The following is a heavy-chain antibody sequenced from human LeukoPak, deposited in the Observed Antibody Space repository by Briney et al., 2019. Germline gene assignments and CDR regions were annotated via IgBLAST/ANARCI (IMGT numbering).Heavy chain of an antibody. J-gene: IGHJ4*02. CDR2: ISGSGGST. Sequence: PGGSLRLSCAASGFTFSRYAMSWVRQAPGKGLEWVSGISGSGGSTYYADSVKGRFTISRDNSKNTLYLQMNSLRAEDTAVYYCARVRNYYDSSGHYLDYWGRGTLVTVSS. V-gene: IGHV3-23*01. D-gene: IGHD3-22*01. CDR3: ARVRNYYDSSGHYLDY. CDR1: GFTFSRYA.